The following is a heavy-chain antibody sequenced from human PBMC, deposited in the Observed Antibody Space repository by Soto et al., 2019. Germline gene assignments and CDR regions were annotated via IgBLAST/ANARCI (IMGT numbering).Heavy chain of an antibody. V-gene: IGHV3-23*01. CDR3: AKRRGAGGHFDY. Sequence: GGSLRLSCAASGFTFSSYAMGWVRQGPGKGLEWVAVVSIGGSTHYADSVRGRFTISRDNSKNTLSPQMNSLTAEDTAVYFCAKRRGAGGHFDYWGQGALVTVSS. D-gene: IGHD2-15*01. CDR1: GFTFSSYA. CDR2: VSIGGST. J-gene: IGHJ4*02.